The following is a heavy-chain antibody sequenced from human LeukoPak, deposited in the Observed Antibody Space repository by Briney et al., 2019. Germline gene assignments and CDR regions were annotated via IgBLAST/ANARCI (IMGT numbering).Heavy chain of an antibody. Sequence: GGSLRLSCAASGFTFSSYAMSWVRQTPGKGLEWVSSISGSGGSTHYADSVKGRFTISRDNSKNTLYLQMKSLRVEDTAVYYCAKDYGGVMNFWGQGILVTVSS. CDR2: ISGSGGST. D-gene: IGHD3-16*01. CDR1: GFTFSSYA. V-gene: IGHV3-23*01. J-gene: IGHJ4*02. CDR3: AKDYGGVMNF.